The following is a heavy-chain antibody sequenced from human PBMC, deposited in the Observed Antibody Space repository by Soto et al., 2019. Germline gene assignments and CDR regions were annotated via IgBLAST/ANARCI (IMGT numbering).Heavy chain of an antibody. CDR2: ISAYNGNT. CDR1: GYTFTSYG. J-gene: IGHJ4*02. V-gene: IGHV1-18*01. D-gene: IGHD3-9*01. CDR3: ARVGSRVLRYFDWPPKFDY. Sequence: ASVKVSCKASGYTFTSYGFSWVRQAPGQGLEWMGWISAYNGNTNYAQKLQGRVTMTTDTSTSTAYMELRSLRSDDTAVYYCARVGSRVLRYFDWPPKFDYWGQGTLVTVSS.